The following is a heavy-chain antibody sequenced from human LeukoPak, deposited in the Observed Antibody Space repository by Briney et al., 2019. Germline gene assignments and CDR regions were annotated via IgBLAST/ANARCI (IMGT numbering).Heavy chain of an antibody. V-gene: IGHV4-38-2*01. J-gene: IGHJ3*02. Sequence: SETLSFTSAVSSYSISSGNYWGWIRQPPGKGLEWIGRIYHSGSTHYNPSLKSRVTISVDTSKTQYSLKLSSVTAADTAAYYCARPTTAVTIYDAFDIWGQGTTVTVSS. CDR1: SYSISSGNY. CDR2: IYHSGST. CDR3: ARPTTAVTIYDAFDI. D-gene: IGHD2-21*02.